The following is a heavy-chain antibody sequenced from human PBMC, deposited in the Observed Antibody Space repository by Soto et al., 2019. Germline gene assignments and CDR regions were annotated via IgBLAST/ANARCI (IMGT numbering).Heavy chain of an antibody. CDR2: ISSSSSTI. V-gene: IGHV3-48*01. J-gene: IGHJ4*02. CDR3: ARSVAAAGFDY. CDR1: GFTFSSYS. Sequence: EVQLVESGGGLVQPGGSLRLSCAASGFTFSSYSINWVRQAPGKGLEWVSYISSSSSTIYYADSVKGRFTISRDNAKNSLYLQMNSLRAEDTAVYYCARSVAAAGFDYWGQGTLVTVSS. D-gene: IGHD6-13*01.